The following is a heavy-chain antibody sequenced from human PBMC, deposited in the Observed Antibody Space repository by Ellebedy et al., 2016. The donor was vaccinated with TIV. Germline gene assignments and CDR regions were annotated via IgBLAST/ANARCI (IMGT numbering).Heavy chain of an antibody. CDR2: IYSGGDR. CDR1: GFTVNNNY. D-gene: IGHD2-15*01. V-gene: IGHV3-53*01. CDR3: ARDRHCVGGRCYSV. Sequence: PGGSLRLSCAASGFTVNNNYMRWFRQAPGKGLEWVSLIYSGGDRYYADSVKGRFTISRDNSNNTVHLQMNSLRVEDTAVYYCARDRHCVGGRCYSVWGQGTLVTVSS. J-gene: IGHJ4*02.